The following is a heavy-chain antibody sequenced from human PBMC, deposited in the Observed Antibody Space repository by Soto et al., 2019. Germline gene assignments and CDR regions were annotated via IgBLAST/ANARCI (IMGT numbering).Heavy chain of an antibody. Sequence: PGGSLRLSCAASGFTFSTYAMSWVRQAPGKGLQWVSSISASGGDSYYADSVKGRFTISRDNSKNTLYLQMNSLRAEDTAVYYCARDFIPMVQGVIINPIDYWGQGTLVTVSS. D-gene: IGHD3-10*01. J-gene: IGHJ4*02. CDR1: GFTFSTYA. CDR2: ISASGGDS. V-gene: IGHV3-23*01. CDR3: ARDFIPMVQGVIINPIDY.